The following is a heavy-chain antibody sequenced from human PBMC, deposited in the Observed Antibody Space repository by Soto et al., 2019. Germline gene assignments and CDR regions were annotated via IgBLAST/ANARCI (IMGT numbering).Heavy chain of an antibody. CDR3: LKDSHIGPASYFFAS. J-gene: IGHJ4*02. CDR1: GFSFSTYA. CDR2: IASDGGDK. V-gene: IGHV3-30*18. D-gene: IGHD2-2*01. Sequence: GGSLRLSCAASGFSFSTYAMHWVRQAPGKGLEWVSVIASDGGDKKYIDSVKGRFTISRDNSRNTLYLQMDSLRPEDTAVYSCLKDSHIGPASYFFASWGLGTLVTVSS.